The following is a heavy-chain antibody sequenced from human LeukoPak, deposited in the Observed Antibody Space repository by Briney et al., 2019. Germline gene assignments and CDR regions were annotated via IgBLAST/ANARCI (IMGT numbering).Heavy chain of an antibody. J-gene: IGHJ5*02. CDR3: AREDYGTGFDP. Sequence: GGPLRLSCAASGFTFSSYGMHWVRQAPGKGLEWVAVIWYDGSNKYYADSMKGRFTISRDNSKNTLYLQMNSLRAEDTAVYYCAREDYGTGFDPWGQGTLVTVSS. CDR2: IWYDGSNK. D-gene: IGHD4/OR15-4a*01. V-gene: IGHV3-33*01. CDR1: GFTFSSYG.